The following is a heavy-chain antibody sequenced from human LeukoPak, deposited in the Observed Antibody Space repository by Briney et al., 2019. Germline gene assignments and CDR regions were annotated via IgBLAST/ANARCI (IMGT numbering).Heavy chain of an antibody. CDR2: IYHSGST. CDR3: ARSTVTSPFDY. CDR1: GGSISSGGYY. Sequence: SETLSLTCTVSGGSISSGGYYWSWIRQPPGKGLEWIGYIYHSGSTNYNPSLKSRVTISVDTSKNQFSLKLSSVTAADTAVYYCARSTVTSPFDYWGQGTLVTVSS. J-gene: IGHJ4*02. V-gene: IGHV4-61*08. D-gene: IGHD4-17*01.